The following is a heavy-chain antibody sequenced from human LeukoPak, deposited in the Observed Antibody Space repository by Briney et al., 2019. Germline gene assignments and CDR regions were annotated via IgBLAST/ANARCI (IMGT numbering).Heavy chain of an antibody. CDR1: GGSFNDYY. Sequence: SETLSLTCAVYGGSFNDYYWSWIRQPPGKALEWIGEINHSGSTNYNPSLKSRVTISVDTSKSQFSLKVTSVTAADTAVYYCARRYGSGSYYNWFDPWGQGTLVTVSS. V-gene: IGHV4-34*01. CDR3: ARRYGSGSYYNWFDP. CDR2: INHSGST. D-gene: IGHD3-10*01. J-gene: IGHJ5*02.